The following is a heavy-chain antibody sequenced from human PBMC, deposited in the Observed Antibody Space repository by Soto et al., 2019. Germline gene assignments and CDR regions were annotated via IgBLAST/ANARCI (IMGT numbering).Heavy chain of an antibody. Sequence: SETLSLTCAVSGGSISSGGYSWSWIRQPPGKGPEWIGYIYHSGSTYYNPSLKSRVTISVDRSKNQFSLKLSSVTAADTAVYYCARTSSLYSSSSYYFDYWGQGTLVTVSS. CDR1: GGSISSGGYS. J-gene: IGHJ4*02. V-gene: IGHV4-30-2*01. CDR2: IYHSGST. D-gene: IGHD6-6*01. CDR3: ARTSSLYSSSSYYFDY.